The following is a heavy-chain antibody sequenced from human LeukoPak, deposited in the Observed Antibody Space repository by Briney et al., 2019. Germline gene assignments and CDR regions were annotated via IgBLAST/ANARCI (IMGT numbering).Heavy chain of an antibody. Sequence: SETLSLTCAVYGGSFSGYYWSWIRQPPGKGLEWIGEINHSGSTNYNPSLKSRVTISVDTSKNQFSLKLSSVTAADTAVYYCARRFNWNYKFSSFDYWGQGTLVTVSS. CDR1: GGSFSGYY. D-gene: IGHD1-7*01. V-gene: IGHV4-34*01. CDR2: INHSGST. CDR3: ARRFNWNYKFSSFDY. J-gene: IGHJ4*02.